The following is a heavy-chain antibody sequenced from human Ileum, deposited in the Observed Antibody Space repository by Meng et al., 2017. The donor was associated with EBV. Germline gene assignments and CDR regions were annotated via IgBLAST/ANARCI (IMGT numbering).Heavy chain of an antibody. V-gene: IGHV4-4*02. D-gene: IGHD2-8*01. J-gene: IGHJ4*02. CDR1: GGSVSTSSW. CDR2: VHHTGRS. Sequence: GPLQEAGPGLVKPSETLSLTCTVSGGSVSTSSWWGWVRQTPEKGLEWIGQVHHTGRSDFNPSLQSRVTMSVDKSKNQFSLNLNSVTAADTAVYYCAKSGLGVWGQGILVTVSS. CDR3: AKSGLGV.